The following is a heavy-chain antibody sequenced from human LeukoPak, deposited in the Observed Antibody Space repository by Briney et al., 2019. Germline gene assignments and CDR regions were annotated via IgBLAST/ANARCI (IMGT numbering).Heavy chain of an antibody. CDR1: GFTFSSYG. J-gene: IGHJ4*02. CDR3: ARDIAFDGTRPPDY. D-gene: IGHD3-3*02. Sequence: PGRSLRLSCAASGFTFSSYGMHWVRQAPGKGLEWVAVISHDGSHKYYAASVKGRFTISRDNPKDTLFLQMNSLRPEDTAVYYCARDIAFDGTRPPDYWGQGTLVTVSS. V-gene: IGHV3-30*03. CDR2: ISHDGSHK.